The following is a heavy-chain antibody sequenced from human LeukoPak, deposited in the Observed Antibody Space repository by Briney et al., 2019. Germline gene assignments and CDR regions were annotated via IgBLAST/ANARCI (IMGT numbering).Heavy chain of an antibody. Sequence: SVKVSCKASGYTFTSYAISWVRQAPGQGLEWMGWIIPIFGTANYAQKFQGRVTITADESTSTTYMELSSLRSEDTAVYYRARSAGTGYNWFDTWGQGTLVTVSS. D-gene: IGHD6-13*01. CDR1: GYTFTSYA. V-gene: IGHV1-69*13. CDR3: ARSAGTGYNWFDT. CDR2: IIPIFGTA. J-gene: IGHJ5*02.